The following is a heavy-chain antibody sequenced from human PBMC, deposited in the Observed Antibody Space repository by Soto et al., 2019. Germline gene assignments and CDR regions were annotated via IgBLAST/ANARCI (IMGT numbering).Heavy chain of an antibody. CDR3: ARAVANSGYDNTLDY. CDR2: IIPILGIA. D-gene: IGHD5-12*01. J-gene: IGHJ4*02. V-gene: IGHV1-69*02. CDR1: GGTFSSYT. Sequence: QVQLVQSGAEVKKPGSSVKVSCKASGGTFSSYTISWVRQAPGQGLVGGGRIIPILGIANHAQKFQGRVTITADKSTSTAYMELSSLRSEDTAVYYCARAVANSGYDNTLDYWGQGTLVTVSS.